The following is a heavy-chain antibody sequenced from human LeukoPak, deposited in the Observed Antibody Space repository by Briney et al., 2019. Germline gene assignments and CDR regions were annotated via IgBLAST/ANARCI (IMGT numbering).Heavy chain of an antibody. CDR3: ARGWYHAIDY. V-gene: IGHV3-74*01. D-gene: IGHD2-2*01. Sequence: GGSLRLSCAASGFTFSNYGMHWVRQVPGKGLVWVSRIRNDGSDARYAESVKGRFTISRDNAKNTLYLQMNSLRDEDTAVYYCARGWYHAIDYWGQGTLVTVSS. CDR2: IRNDGSDA. J-gene: IGHJ4*02. CDR1: GFTFSNYG.